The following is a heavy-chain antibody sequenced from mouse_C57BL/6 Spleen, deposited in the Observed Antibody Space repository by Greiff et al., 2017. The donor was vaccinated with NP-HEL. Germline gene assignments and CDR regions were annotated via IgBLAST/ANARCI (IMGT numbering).Heavy chain of an antibody. Sequence: QVQLQQPGTELVKPGASVKLSCKASGYTFTSYWMHWVKQRPGQGLEWIGNINPSNGGTNYNEKFKSKATLTVDKSSSTAYMQLSSLTSEYSAVYYCARHDGYYLHYYAMDYWGQGTSVTVSS. CDR1: GYTFTSYW. J-gene: IGHJ4*01. CDR2: INPSNGGT. CDR3: ARHDGYYLHYYAMDY. D-gene: IGHD2-3*01. V-gene: IGHV1-53*01.